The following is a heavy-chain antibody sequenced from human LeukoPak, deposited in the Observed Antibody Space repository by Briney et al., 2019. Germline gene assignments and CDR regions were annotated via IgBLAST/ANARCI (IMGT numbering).Heavy chain of an antibody. J-gene: IGHJ4*02. Sequence: SETLSLTCTVSGGSISSSSYYWSWIRQPPGKGLEWIGYIYYSGSTYYNPSLKSRVTISVDTSKNQFSLKLSSVTAADTAVYYCARDLLNEGNHLDYWGQGTLVTVSS. D-gene: IGHD4-23*01. V-gene: IGHV4-30-4*01. CDR3: ARDLLNEGNHLDY. CDR1: GGSISSSSYY. CDR2: IYYSGST.